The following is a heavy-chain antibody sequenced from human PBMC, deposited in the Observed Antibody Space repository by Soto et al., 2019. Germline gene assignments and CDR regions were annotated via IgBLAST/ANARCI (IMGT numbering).Heavy chain of an antibody. Sequence: PXGSLRLSCAASGFTFSGYSLNWVRQAPGKGLEWVSSISSSSSYIDYADSVKGRFTISRDNAKNSLFLQMTSLRAEDTAVYYCARDQTIFGVTKTTGMDVWGQGTSVTVSS. CDR3: ARDQTIFGVTKTTGMDV. D-gene: IGHD3-3*01. CDR1: GFTFSGYS. V-gene: IGHV3-21*01. J-gene: IGHJ6*02. CDR2: ISSSSSYI.